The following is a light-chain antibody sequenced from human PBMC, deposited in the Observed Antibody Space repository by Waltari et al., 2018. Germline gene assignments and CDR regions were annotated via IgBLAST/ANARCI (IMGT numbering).Light chain of an antibody. CDR1: ANDIATYNY. Sequence: QSALTQPASMSGSPGQSITISCHGTANDIATYNYVSWYQQHPGKVPKLIIYDVTLRPSGVSYRFSGSKSGNTASLSISALQAEDEAGYYCSSYTTRGTVVFGGGTTLTV. V-gene: IGLV2-14*01. CDR3: SSYTTRGTVV. CDR2: DVT. J-gene: IGLJ2*01.